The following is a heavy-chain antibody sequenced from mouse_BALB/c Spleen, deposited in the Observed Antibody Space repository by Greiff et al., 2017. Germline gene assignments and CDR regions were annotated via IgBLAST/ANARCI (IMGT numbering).Heavy chain of an antibody. Sequence: EVQLVESGGGLVQPGGSLKLSCAASGFTFSSYTMSWVRQTPEKRLEWVAYISNGGGSTYYPDTVKGRFTISRDNAKNTLYLQMSSLKSEDTAMYYCARHFFYYGYDYYAMDYWGQGTSVTVSS. CDR3: ARHFFYYGYDYYAMDY. CDR1: GFTFSSYT. CDR2: ISNGGGST. J-gene: IGHJ4*01. D-gene: IGHD1-2*01. V-gene: IGHV5-12-2*01.